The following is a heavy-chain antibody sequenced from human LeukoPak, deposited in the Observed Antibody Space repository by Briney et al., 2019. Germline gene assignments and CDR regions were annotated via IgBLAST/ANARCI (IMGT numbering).Heavy chain of an antibody. CDR1: GGSISSRSYY. CDR2: ISDSGNT. J-gene: IGHJ4*02. CDR3: ARGEKVPDYFDY. V-gene: IGHV4-39*01. Sequence: SETLSLTCTVSGGSISSRSYYWGWIRQPPGKGLEWIGKISDSGNTYYSPSLRSRVTISIDMSKNQFSLKLSSVTATDTAVYYCARGEKVPDYFDYWGQGTLVTVSS. D-gene: IGHD3-16*01.